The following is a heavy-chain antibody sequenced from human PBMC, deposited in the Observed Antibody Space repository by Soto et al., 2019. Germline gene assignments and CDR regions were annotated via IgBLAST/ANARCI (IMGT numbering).Heavy chain of an antibody. J-gene: IGHJ4*02. CDR2: IYHSGST. D-gene: IGHD3-9*01. Sequence: SETLSLTCTVSGGSISSGGYYWSWIRQHPGKGLEWIGYIYHSGSTYYNPSLKSRVTISVDRSKNQFSLKLNSVTTADTAVYYCASYYDILTGHGTFDYWGQGTLVTVSS. V-gene: IGHV4-30-2*02. CDR1: GGSISSGGYY. CDR3: ASYYDILTGHGTFDY.